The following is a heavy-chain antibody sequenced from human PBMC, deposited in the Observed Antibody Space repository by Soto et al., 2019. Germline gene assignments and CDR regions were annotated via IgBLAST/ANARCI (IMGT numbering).Heavy chain of an antibody. Sequence: GSLRLSCSVSGFTLSSYSIHWVRQAPGKGLEWISYISSSSSAIHYADSVRGRFTVSRDNGKNSAYLQMNSLTDEDTAIYHCARVYSSGWSADFWGQGTRVTVSS. CDR2: ISSSSSAI. V-gene: IGHV3-48*02. D-gene: IGHD6-19*01. CDR3: ARVYSSGWSADF. J-gene: IGHJ4*02. CDR1: GFTLSSYS.